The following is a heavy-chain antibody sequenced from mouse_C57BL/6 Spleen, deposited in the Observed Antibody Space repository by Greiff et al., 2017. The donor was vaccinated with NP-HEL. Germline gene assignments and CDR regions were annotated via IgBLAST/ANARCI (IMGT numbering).Heavy chain of an antibody. CDR3: ARRGYDGYYSYYAMDY. CDR1: GYTFTGYW. Sequence: VKLMESGAELMKPGASVKLSCKATGYTFTGYWIEWVKQRPGHGLEWIGEILPGSGSTNYNEKFKGKATFTADTSSNTAYMQLSSLTTEDSAIYYCARRGYDGYYSYYAMDYWGQGTSVTVSS. D-gene: IGHD2-3*01. V-gene: IGHV1-9*01. J-gene: IGHJ4*01. CDR2: ILPGSGST.